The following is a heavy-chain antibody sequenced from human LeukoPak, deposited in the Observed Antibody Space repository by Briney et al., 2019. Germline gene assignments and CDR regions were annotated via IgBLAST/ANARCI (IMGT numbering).Heavy chain of an antibody. CDR1: GFTFSSYT. CDR3: ARAAYDSSGYYWGFDY. D-gene: IGHD3-22*01. Sequence: GSLRLSCAASGFTFSSYTISWVRQAPGRGLEWVSLISSSSSYIYYEDSVKGRFTISRDNAKKSLYLQMNSLRAEDTAVYYCARAAYDSSGYYWGFDYWGQGTLVTVSS. V-gene: IGHV3-21*01. CDR2: ISSSSSYI. J-gene: IGHJ4*02.